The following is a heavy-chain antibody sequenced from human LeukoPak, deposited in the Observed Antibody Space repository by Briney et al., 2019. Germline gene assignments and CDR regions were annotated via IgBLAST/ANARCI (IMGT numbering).Heavy chain of an antibody. V-gene: IGHV3-15*01. Sequence: GGTLRLSCAASGITFTNAWLTWVRQAPGKGLEGGGRVKMKGDGGAADYAAPVKGRFTISTHDSTKTLYLQMNSLKTEDTAVYYCTTDRMIYATNWAVSWFDPWGQGTLVTVSS. CDR1: GITFTNAW. CDR3: TTDRMIYATNWAVSWFDP. J-gene: IGHJ5*02. D-gene: IGHD2-8*01. CDR2: VKMKGDGGAA.